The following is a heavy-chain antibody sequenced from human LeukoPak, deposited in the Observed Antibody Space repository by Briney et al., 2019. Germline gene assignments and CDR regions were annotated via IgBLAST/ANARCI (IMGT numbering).Heavy chain of an antibody. J-gene: IGHJ3*02. CDR1: GGSISSGDYY. V-gene: IGHV4-30-4*01. CDR2: IYYSGST. Sequence: SETPSLTCTVSGGSISSGDYYWSWIRQPPGKGLEWIGYIYYSGSTYYNPSLKSRVTISVDTSKNQFSLMLSSVTAADTAIYYCARHPGALDIWGQGTMVTVSS. CDR3: ARHPGALDI.